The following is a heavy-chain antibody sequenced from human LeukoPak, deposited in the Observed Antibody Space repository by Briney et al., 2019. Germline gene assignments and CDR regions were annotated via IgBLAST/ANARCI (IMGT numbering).Heavy chain of an antibody. J-gene: IGHJ4*02. V-gene: IGHV1-3*03. CDR2: INAGNGNT. Sequence: ASVKVSCTASGYTFTSYAMHWVRQAPGQRLEWMGWINAGNGNTKYSQEFQGRVTITRDTSASTAYMELSSLRSEDMAVYYCARDSGWEGYFDYWGQGTLVTVSS. CDR3: ARDSGWEGYFDY. CDR1: GYTFTSYA. D-gene: IGHD6-19*01.